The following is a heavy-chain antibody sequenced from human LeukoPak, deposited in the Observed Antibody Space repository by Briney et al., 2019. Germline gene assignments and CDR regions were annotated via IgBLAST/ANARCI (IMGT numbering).Heavy chain of an antibody. Sequence: GGSLRLSCAASGFTFNNYAMNWVRQAPGKGLEWVSAISGSGGSTYYANSVKGRFTISRDNSKNTLYLQMNSLRAEDTAVYYCAKDSGYSRNFDYWGQGTLVTVSS. J-gene: IGHJ4*02. D-gene: IGHD6-13*01. CDR2: ISGSGGST. CDR3: AKDSGYSRNFDY. V-gene: IGHV3-23*01. CDR1: GFTFNNYA.